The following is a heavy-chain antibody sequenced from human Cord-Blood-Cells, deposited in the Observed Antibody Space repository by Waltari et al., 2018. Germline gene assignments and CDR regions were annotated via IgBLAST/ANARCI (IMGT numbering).Heavy chain of an antibody. Sequence: QVQLVESGGGVVQPGGSLRLSCAASGFTFSSYGMHLVRQAPGKGLEWVAVIRYGGSNKNDADSVKGRFTSSRDNSKNTLYLQMNSLRAEDTAVYYWAKAMGGGFDYWGQGTLVTVSS. CDR1: GFTFSSYG. V-gene: IGHV3-30*02. J-gene: IGHJ4*02. CDR2: IRYGGSNK. D-gene: IGHD2-8*01. CDR3: AKAMGGGFDY.